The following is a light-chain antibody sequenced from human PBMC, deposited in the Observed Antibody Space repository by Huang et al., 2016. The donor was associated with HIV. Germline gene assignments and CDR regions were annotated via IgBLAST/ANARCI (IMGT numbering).Light chain of an antibody. CDR1: QSVSSN. J-gene: IGKJ2*01. Sequence: EIVMTQSPVTLSVSPGESATLSCRASQSVSSNLAWDQQKPGQAPRRLIYGASTRATGIPARFSGSGSGTEFTLTISNLQSEDVAVYYCQQSHDWPPYTFGQGTKLEIK. V-gene: IGKV3-15*01. CDR2: GAS. CDR3: QQSHDWPPYT.